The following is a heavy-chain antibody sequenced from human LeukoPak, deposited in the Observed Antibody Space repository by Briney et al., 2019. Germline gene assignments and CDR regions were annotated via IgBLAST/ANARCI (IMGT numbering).Heavy chain of an antibody. D-gene: IGHD4-17*01. Sequence: PSQTLSLTCAVSGGSISSGGYSWSWIRQPPGKGLEWIGYIYHSGSTYYNPSLKSRVTISVDRSKNQFSLKLSSVTAADTAVYYCARDPTQPTVTDIGGGQGTLVTVSS. CDR2: IYHSGST. V-gene: IGHV4-30-2*01. J-gene: IGHJ4*02. CDR1: GGSISSGGYS. CDR3: ARDPTQPTVTDIG.